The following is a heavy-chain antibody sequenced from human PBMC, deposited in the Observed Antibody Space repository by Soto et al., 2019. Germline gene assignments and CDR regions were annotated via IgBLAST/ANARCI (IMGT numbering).Heavy chain of an antibody. D-gene: IGHD3-9*01. CDR3: ARVPYDILTGYIYGMDV. CDR2: INHSGST. J-gene: IGHJ6*02. CDR1: GGSVSGYD. V-gene: IGHV4-34*01. Sequence: SETLSLTCAVYGGSVSGYDWSWIRQHPGKGLEWIGEINHSGSTNYNPSLKSRVTISVDTSKNQFSLKLSSVTAADTAVYYCARVPYDILTGYIYGMDVWGQGTTVTVSS.